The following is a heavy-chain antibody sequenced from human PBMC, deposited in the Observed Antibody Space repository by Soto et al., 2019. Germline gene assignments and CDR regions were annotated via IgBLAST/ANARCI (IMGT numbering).Heavy chain of an antibody. CDR3: AKDLNGSGSFTSYYHYGMDV. V-gene: IGHV3-23*01. Sequence: EVQMLESGGGLVHPGGSLRLSCAASGFTFSNYAMNWVRQAPGKGLEWVSSISGSGRNTYYADSVKGRLTISXXXXKXXXXXXXXXXXVEDTGVYYCAKDLNGSGSFTSYYHYGMDVWGQGTTVTVSS. D-gene: IGHD3-10*01. J-gene: IGHJ6*02. CDR2: ISGSGRNT. CDR1: GFTFSNYA.